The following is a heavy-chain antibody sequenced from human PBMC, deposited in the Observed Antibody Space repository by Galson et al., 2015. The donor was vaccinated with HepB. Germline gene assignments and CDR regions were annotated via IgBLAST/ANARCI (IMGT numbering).Heavy chain of an antibody. D-gene: IGHD4-17*01. J-gene: IGHJ4*02. CDR3: AKDGEVDDYGDYVDY. Sequence: SLRLSCAASGFTFSSYGMHWVRQAPGKGLEWVAVISYDGSNKYYADSVKGRFTISRDNSKNTLYLQMNSLRAEDTAVYYCAKDGEVDDYGDYVDYWGQGTLVTVSS. CDR1: GFTFSSYG. V-gene: IGHV3-30*18. CDR2: ISYDGSNK.